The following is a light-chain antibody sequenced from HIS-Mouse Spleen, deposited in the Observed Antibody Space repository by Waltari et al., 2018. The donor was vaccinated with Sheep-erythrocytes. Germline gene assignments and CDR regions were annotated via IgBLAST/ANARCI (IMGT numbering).Light chain of an antibody. J-gene: IGLJ1*01. Sequence: QSALTQPRSVSGSPGQSVTIPCTGTSSDVGGYNYVSWYQQHPGKAPKRMIYDVSKRPSGVPDLFSGPKSGNTASLTISGLQAEDEADYYCCSYAGSYNHVFATGTKVTVL. CDR3: CSYAGSYNHV. CDR2: DVS. V-gene: IGLV2-11*01. CDR1: SSDVGGYNY.